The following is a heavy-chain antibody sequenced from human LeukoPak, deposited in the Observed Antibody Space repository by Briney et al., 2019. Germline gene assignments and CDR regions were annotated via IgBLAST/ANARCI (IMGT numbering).Heavy chain of an antibody. Sequence: GGSLRLSCAASGFTFSSYSMNWVRQAPGKGLEWVSSISSSSSYIYYADSVKGRFTISRDNAKNSLYLQMNSLRAEDTAVYYCARIYGWGSYPHYYYYYMDVGGKGTTVTVPS. CDR1: GFTFSSYS. D-gene: IGHD3-10*01. CDR2: ISSSSSYI. CDR3: ARIYGWGSYPHYYYYYMDV. V-gene: IGHV3-21*01. J-gene: IGHJ6*03.